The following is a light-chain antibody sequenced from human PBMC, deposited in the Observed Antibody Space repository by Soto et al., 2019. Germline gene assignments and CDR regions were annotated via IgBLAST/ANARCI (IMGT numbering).Light chain of an antibody. Sequence: DIQMTQSPSTLSASAGDRVTITCRASQSIPSSLAWYQQKPGKAPNLLIYDASILESGVPSRFSGSGSGTEFTLTISSLQSDDFASYYCQHYSSYLFGQGTKLEI. V-gene: IGKV1-5*01. J-gene: IGKJ2*01. CDR2: DAS. CDR1: QSIPSS. CDR3: QHYSSYL.